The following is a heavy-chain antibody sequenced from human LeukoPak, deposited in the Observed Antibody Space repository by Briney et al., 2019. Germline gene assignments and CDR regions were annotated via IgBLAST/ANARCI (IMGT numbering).Heavy chain of an antibody. CDR3: ARDRGIYYYDSSGYYPNDY. Sequence: ASVKVSCKASGYTFTSYGISWVRQAPGQGLEWMGWISAYNSNTNYAQKLQGRVTMTTDTSTSTAYMELRSLRSDDTAVYYCARDRGIYYYDSSGYYPNDYWGQGTLVTVSS. V-gene: IGHV1-18*01. D-gene: IGHD3-22*01. CDR1: GYTFTSYG. J-gene: IGHJ4*02. CDR2: ISAYNSNT.